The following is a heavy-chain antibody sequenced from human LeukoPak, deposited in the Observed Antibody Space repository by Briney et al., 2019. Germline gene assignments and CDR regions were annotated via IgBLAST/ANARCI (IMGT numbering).Heavy chain of an antibody. V-gene: IGHV3-53*01. Sequence: QTGGSLRLSCAASGFIVSNNYMSWVRQAPGKGLEWVSVIYSGGSTYYADSVKGRFTISRDNSKNTLYLQMNSLRAEDTAVYYCARGPGIMIAAHYPGARPAPVDYWGQGTLVTVSS. J-gene: IGHJ4*02. D-gene: IGHD6-13*01. CDR2: IYSGGST. CDR1: GFIVSNNY. CDR3: ARGPGIMIAAHYPGARPAPVDY.